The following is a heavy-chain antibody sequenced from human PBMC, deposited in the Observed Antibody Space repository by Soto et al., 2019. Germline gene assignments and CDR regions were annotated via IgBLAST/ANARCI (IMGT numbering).Heavy chain of an antibody. V-gene: IGHV3-66*01. CDR1: GFTVSSNY. J-gene: IGHJ6*03. Sequence: GGSLRLSCAASGFTVSSNYMSWVRQAPGKGLEWVSVIYSGGSTYYADSVKGRFTISRDNSKNTLYLQMNSLRAEDTAVYYCARAPGTTLYYYYYMDVWGKGTTVTVSS. CDR2: IYSGGST. CDR3: ARAPGTTLYYYYYMDV. D-gene: IGHD3-10*01.